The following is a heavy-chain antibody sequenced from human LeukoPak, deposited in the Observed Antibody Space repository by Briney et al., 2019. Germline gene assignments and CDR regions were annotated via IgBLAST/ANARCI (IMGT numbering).Heavy chain of an antibody. CDR1: GGSFSGYY. D-gene: IGHD7-27*01. CDR3: ARVFCLGRPVYYYYYGMDV. Sequence: SETLSLTCAVYGGSFSGYYWSWIRQPPGKGLEWIGEINHSGSTNYDPSLKSRVTISVDTSKNQFSLKLSSVNAADTAVYYCARVFCLGRPVYYYYYGMDVWGQGTTVTVSS. CDR2: INHSGST. V-gene: IGHV4-34*01. J-gene: IGHJ6*02.